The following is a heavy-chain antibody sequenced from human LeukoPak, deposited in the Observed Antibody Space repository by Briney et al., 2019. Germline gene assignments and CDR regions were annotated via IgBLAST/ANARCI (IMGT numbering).Heavy chain of an antibody. CDR1: GYTFTSYY. CDR2: INPSGGST. D-gene: IGHD3-10*01. J-gene: IGHJ4*02. Sequence: GAPVKVSCKASGYTFTSYYMHWVRQAPGQGLEWMGIINPSGGSTSYAQKFQGRVTMTRDTSTSTVYMELSSLRSEDTAVYYCARDFLMVRGSPIGNFDYWGQGTLVTVSS. CDR3: ARDFLMVRGSPIGNFDY. V-gene: IGHV1-46*01.